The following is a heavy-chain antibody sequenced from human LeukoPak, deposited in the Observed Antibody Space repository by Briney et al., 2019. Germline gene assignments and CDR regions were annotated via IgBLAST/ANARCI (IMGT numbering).Heavy chain of an antibody. V-gene: IGHV3-21*04. D-gene: IGHD3-9*01. J-gene: IGHJ4*02. CDR1: GFTVSSNY. Sequence: GGSLRLSCAASGFTVSSNYMSWVRQAPGKGLEWVSSISSSSSYIYYADSVKGRFTISRDNSKNTLYLQMNSLRAEDTAVYYCAKDLGTYYDILTGYYSGLGYWGQGTLVTVSS. CDR2: ISSSSSYI. CDR3: AKDLGTYYDILTGYYSGLGY.